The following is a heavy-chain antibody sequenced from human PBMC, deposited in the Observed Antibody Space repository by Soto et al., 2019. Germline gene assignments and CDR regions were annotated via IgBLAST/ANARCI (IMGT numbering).Heavy chain of an antibody. V-gene: IGHV3-74*01. J-gene: IGHJ4*02. D-gene: IGHD6-13*01. CDR2: INSHGSNT. CDR3: ARVGQQLVNDY. Sequence: PGGSLRLSCAASGFTISGYWMHWVRQAPGKGLEWVSRINSHGSNTDYADSVKGRFTISRDNAKNTLYLQVNSLRAEDTAVYYCARVGQQLVNDYWGQGTLVTVSS. CDR1: GFTISGYW.